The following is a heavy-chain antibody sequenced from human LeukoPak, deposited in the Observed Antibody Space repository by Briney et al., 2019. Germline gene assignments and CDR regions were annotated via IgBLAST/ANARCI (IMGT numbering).Heavy chain of an antibody. V-gene: IGHV1-2*02. CDR2: INPNSGGT. J-gene: IGHJ4*02. CDR3: ARVLWAAGSYYGFDY. CDR1: GYTFTGYC. Sequence: ASVKVSCKASGYTFTGYCMHWVRQAPGQGLEWMGWINPNSGGTNYAQKFQGRVTVTRDTSISTAYMELSRLRSDDTAVYYCARVLWAAGSYYGFDYWGQGTLVTVSS. D-gene: IGHD1-26*01.